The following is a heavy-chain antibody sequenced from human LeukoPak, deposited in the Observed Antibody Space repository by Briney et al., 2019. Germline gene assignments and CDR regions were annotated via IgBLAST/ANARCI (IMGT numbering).Heavy chain of an antibody. CDR2: VSPPGGGT. Sequence: PGGTLRLSCAASGFTFSNHGMNWVRQAPGKGLEWLSGVSPPGGGTYYADSVKGRFTISRDDSKNTLSLQMNSLRVEGTAVYYCARDLAWGAFDYWGQGTLVTVSS. CDR1: GFTFSNHG. D-gene: IGHD7-27*01. CDR3: ARDLAWGAFDY. V-gene: IGHV3-23*01. J-gene: IGHJ4*02.